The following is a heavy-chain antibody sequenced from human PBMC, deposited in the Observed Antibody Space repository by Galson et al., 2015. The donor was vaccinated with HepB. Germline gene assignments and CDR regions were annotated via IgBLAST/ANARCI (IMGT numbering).Heavy chain of an antibody. J-gene: IGHJ4*02. Sequence: SVKVSCKASGVTFSSYAISWVRQAPGQGLEWMGGIIPIFRTANYAQKFQGRATITADESTSTAYMELSSLTSGDTAVYYCARQYDSNGFYAYWGQGTLVTVSS. CDR3: ARQYDSNGFYAY. CDR2: IIPIFRTA. V-gene: IGHV1-69*13. CDR1: GVTFSSYA. D-gene: IGHD3-22*01.